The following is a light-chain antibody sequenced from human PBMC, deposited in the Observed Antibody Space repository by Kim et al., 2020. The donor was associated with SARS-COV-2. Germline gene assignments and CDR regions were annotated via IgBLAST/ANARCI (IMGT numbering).Light chain of an antibody. CDR3: QQYNNWPPVT. V-gene: IGKV3-15*01. Sequence: EIAMTQSPATLSVSPGERATLSCRASQSVSSNLAWYQQKPGQAPRLLIYGASTRATGISARFSGSGSGTEFTLTISSLQSEDFAVYYCQQYNNWPPVTFGQGTKVEIK. J-gene: IGKJ1*01. CDR2: GAS. CDR1: QSVSSN.